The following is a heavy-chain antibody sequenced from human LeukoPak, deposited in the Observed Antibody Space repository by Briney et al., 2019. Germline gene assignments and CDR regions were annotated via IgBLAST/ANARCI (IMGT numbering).Heavy chain of an antibody. CDR1: GYTFTSYY. Sequence: GASVKVSCKASGYTFTSYYMHWVRQAPGQGLEWMGIINPSGGSTSYAQKFQGRVTMTRDTSIRTAYMELSRLRSDDTAVYYCARDSPKGIVDPFDYWGQGTLVTVSS. J-gene: IGHJ4*02. CDR2: INPSGGST. V-gene: IGHV1-46*01. D-gene: IGHD1-26*01. CDR3: ARDSPKGIVDPFDY.